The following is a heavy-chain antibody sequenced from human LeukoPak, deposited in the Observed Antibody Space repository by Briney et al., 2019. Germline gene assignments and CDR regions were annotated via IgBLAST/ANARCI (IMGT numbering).Heavy chain of an antibody. CDR3: ARKFYGSGSYYNR. Sequence: SETLSLTCAVYGGSFSGYYWSWIRQPPGKGLEWIGEINHSGSTNYNPSLKSRVTISVDTSKNQFSLKLSSVTAADTAVYYCARKFYGSGSYYNRWGQGTLVTVS. V-gene: IGHV4-34*01. CDR2: INHSGST. CDR1: GGSFSGYY. D-gene: IGHD3-10*01. J-gene: IGHJ4*02.